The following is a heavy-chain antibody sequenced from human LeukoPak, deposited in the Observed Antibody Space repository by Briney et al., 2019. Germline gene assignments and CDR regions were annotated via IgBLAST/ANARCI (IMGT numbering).Heavy chain of an antibody. CDR3: ARSGGRYFDWFPPRVSFDY. D-gene: IGHD3-9*01. Sequence: SGGSLRLSCAASGFTFSSYSMNWVRQAPGKGLEWVSYISSSSSTIYYADSVKGRFTISRDNAKNSLYLQMNSLRAEDTAVYYCARSGGRYFDWFPPRVSFDYWGQGTLVTVSS. J-gene: IGHJ4*02. CDR2: ISSSSSTI. CDR1: GFTFSSYS. V-gene: IGHV3-48*04.